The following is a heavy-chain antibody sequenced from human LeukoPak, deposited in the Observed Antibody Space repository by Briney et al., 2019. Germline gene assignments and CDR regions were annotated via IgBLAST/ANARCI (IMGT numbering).Heavy chain of an antibody. J-gene: IGHJ4*02. Sequence: ASVKVSCKASGYTFTGYYMHWVRQAPGQGLEWMGWINPNSGGTNYAQKFQGRVTMTRDTSISTAYMELSRLRSDDTAVYYCARELEHSSWYHYYFDYWGQGTLVTVSS. CDR1: GYTFTGYY. CDR3: ARELEHSSWYHYYFDY. V-gene: IGHV1-2*02. CDR2: INPNSGGT. D-gene: IGHD6-13*01.